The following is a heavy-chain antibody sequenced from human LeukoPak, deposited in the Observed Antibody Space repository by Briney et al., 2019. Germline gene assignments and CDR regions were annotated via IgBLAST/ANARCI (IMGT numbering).Heavy chain of an antibody. CDR1: GGSISSSSYY. CDR2: IYYSGST. Sequence: PSETLSLTCTVSGGSISSSSYYWGWIRQPPGKGLEWIGSIYYSGSTYYNPSLKSRVTISVDTSKNQFSLKLSSVTAADTAVYYCARVVHGSGSYRPYYYYYYMDVWGKGTTVTISS. J-gene: IGHJ6*03. D-gene: IGHD3-10*01. CDR3: ARVVHGSGSYRPYYYYYYMDV. V-gene: IGHV4-39*07.